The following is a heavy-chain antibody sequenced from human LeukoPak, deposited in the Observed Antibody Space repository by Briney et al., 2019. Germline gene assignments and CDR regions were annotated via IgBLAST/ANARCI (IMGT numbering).Heavy chain of an antibody. V-gene: IGHV3-21*01. J-gene: IGHJ5*02. D-gene: IGHD2-15*01. CDR3: ARDPRYCSGGSCRIDP. CDR2: ISSSSSYI. CDR1: GFTFSSYS. Sequence: GGSLRLSCAASGFTFSSYSMNWVRQAPGKGLEWVSSISSSSSYIYYADSVKGRFTIFRDNAKNSLYLQMNSLRAEDTAVYYCARDPRYCSGGSCRIDPWGQGTLVTVSS.